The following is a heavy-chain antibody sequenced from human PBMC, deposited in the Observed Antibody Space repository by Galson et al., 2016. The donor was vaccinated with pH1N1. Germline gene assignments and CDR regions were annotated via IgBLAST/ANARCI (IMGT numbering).Heavy chain of an antibody. CDR2: IHTTTGDP. CDR3: ARGSYYQSYYYSMDV. CDR1: GYTFASYA. J-gene: IGHJ6*03. Sequence: SVKVSCKASGYTFASYAINWVRQVPGQGLEWMGWIHTTTGDPSYGQGFTGRFVFSLDTSVSTTYLQISSLKAEDTAIYYCARGSYYQSYYYSMDVWGTGTTVTVSS. D-gene: IGHD3-10*01. V-gene: IGHV7-4-1*02.